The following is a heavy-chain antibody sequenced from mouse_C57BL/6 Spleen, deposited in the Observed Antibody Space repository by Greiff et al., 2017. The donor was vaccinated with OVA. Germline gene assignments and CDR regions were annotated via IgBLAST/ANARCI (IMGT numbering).Heavy chain of an antibody. V-gene: IGHV1-22*01. CDR1: GYTFTDYN. D-gene: IGHD2-1*01. J-gene: IGHJ2*01. CDR2: INPNNGGT. Sequence: EVQLQQSGPELVKPGASVKMSCKASGYTFTDYNMHWVKQSPGQSLEWIGYINPNNGGTSYNQKFKGKATLTVNKSSSTAYMELRSLTSEDSAVYYCAREDYGKGYFDYWGQGTTLTVSS. CDR3: AREDYGKGYFDY.